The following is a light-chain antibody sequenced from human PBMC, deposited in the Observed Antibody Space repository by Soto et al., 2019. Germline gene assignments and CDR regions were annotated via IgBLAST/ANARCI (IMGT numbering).Light chain of an antibody. CDR1: ISDVDGYDY. CDR2: EVS. V-gene: IGLV2-14*01. CDR3: SSYTSISTLV. Sequence: QSALTQPASVSDSPGQSITISCTGAISDVDGYDYVSWYQQHPGKAPKLMIYEVSNRPFGVSDRFSASKSGNTASLTISGLQADDEADYYCSSYTSISTLVFGTGTKVTVL. J-gene: IGLJ1*01.